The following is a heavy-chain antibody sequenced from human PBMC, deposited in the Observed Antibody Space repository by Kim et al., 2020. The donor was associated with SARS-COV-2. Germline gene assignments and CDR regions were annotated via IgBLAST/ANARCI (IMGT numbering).Heavy chain of an antibody. CDR3: ARDWSSSWYRGAFDI. CDR1: GFTFSSYW. J-gene: IGHJ3*02. CDR2: IKQDGSEK. Sequence: GGSLRLSCAASGFTFSSYWMSWVRQAPGKGLEWVANIKQDGSEKYYVDSVKGRFTISRDNAKNSLYLQMNSLRAEDTAVYYCARDWSSSWYRGAFDIWGQGTMVTVSS. V-gene: IGHV3-7*03. D-gene: IGHD6-13*01.